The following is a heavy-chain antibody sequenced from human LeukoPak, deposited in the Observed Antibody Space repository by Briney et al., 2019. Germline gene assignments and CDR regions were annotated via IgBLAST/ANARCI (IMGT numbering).Heavy chain of an antibody. CDR3: ARAEGYGGELDS. Sequence: GGSLRLSCTASGFTFSSYGMHWVRQAPGKGLEWVAVIPYDGSNKYYADSVKGRFTISRENSKNRLYLQMNSLRAEDTAVYYCARAEGYGGELDSWGQGTLVTVSS. D-gene: IGHD4-23*01. CDR2: IPYDGSNK. J-gene: IGHJ4*02. V-gene: IGHV3-30*13. CDR1: GFTFSSYG.